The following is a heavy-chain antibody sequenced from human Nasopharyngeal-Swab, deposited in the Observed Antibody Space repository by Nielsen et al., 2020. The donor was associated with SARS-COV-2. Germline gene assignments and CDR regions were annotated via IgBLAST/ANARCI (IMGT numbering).Heavy chain of an antibody. Sequence: SETLSLTCTVSGGSISSGGYYWSWIRQHPGKGLEWIGYIYYSGGTYYNPSLKSRVTISVDTSQNQFSLKLSSVTAADTAVYYCARGIRTGVTIFGVAPNWFDPWGQGTLVTVSS. V-gene: IGHV4-31*03. CDR2: IYYSGGT. J-gene: IGHJ5*02. CDR1: GGSISSGGYY. CDR3: ARGIRTGVTIFGVAPNWFDP. D-gene: IGHD3-3*01.